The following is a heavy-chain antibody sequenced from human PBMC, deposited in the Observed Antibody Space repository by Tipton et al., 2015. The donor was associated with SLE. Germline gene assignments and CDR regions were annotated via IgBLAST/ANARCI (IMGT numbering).Heavy chain of an antibody. J-gene: IGHJ1*01. CDR1: GFTVSSNY. V-gene: IGHV3-66*02. CDR2: LYSGGST. CDR3: ARVSVAGTFGGDFQV. Sequence: GSLRLSCVASGFTVSSNYMSWVRQAPGKGLDWVSVLYSGGSTYYADPVKGRFTISRDSTKNTLYLQMNSLRVEDTAVYYCARVSVAGTFGGDFQVWGQGTQVTVSS. D-gene: IGHD3-16*01.